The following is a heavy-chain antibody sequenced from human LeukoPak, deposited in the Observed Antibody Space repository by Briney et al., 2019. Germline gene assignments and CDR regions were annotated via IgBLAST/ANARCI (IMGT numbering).Heavy chain of an antibody. CDR3: AKGGRDGYSGNYYYMDV. D-gene: IGHD5-24*01. CDR2: LSGSDDST. CDR1: GFTFSNYG. J-gene: IGHJ6*03. V-gene: IGHV3-23*01. Sequence: GGSLRLSCAASGFTFSNYGMSWVRQAPGKGLEWVSALSGSDDSTYYADSVKGRFTISRDSSKNTLYLQMNSLTVEDTALYYSAKGGRDGYSGNYYYMDVWGKGTTVTVPS.